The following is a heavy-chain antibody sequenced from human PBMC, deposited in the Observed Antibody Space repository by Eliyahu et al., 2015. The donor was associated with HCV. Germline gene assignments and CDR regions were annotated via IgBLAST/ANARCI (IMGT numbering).Heavy chain of an antibody. D-gene: IGHD1-7*01. V-gene: IGHV5-51*01. CDR1: GYSFNVXW. J-gene: IGHJ3*01. Sequence: EVQVAQSGAEVRKAGESLKISCQXFGYSFNVXWIAWVRQRPGKGLEWLGIIFPDDSDTKYXPSFRGHVSFSVDTSTDTAYMQWDSLKASDTGIYFCARQGVVMGEKKTIMGLDVWGQGTKVTVSS. CDR2: IFPDDSDT. CDR3: ARQGVVMGEKKTIMGLDV.